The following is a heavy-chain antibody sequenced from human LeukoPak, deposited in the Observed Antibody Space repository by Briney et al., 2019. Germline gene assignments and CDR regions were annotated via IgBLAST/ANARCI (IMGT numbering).Heavy chain of an antibody. J-gene: IGHJ5*02. CDR1: GFTFSNYW. V-gene: IGHV3-7*01. D-gene: IGHD3-3*01. CDR2: IKQDGSEK. CDR3: ARDHYIREWGWWFDP. Sequence: GRSLRLSCAASGFTFSNYWMSWVRQAPGKGLEWVANIKQDGSEKYYVDSVKGRFTISRDNAKNSLYLQMNSLRAEDTAVYYCARDHYIREWGWWFDPWGQGTLVTVSS.